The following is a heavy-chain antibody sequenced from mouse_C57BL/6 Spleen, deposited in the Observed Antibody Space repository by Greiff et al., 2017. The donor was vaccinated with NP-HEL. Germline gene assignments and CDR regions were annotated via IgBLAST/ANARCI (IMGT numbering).Heavy chain of an antibody. CDR2: IYPRSGNT. CDR1: GYTFTSYG. CDR3: ATTTVVELYYAMDY. D-gene: IGHD1-1*01. V-gene: IGHV1-81*01. Sequence: QVQLKESGAELARPGASVKLSCKASGYTFTSYGISWVKQRTGQGLEWIGEIYPRSGNTYYNEKFKGKATLTADKSSSTAYMELRSLTSEDSAVYSCATTTVVELYYAMDYWGQGTSVTVSS. J-gene: IGHJ4*01.